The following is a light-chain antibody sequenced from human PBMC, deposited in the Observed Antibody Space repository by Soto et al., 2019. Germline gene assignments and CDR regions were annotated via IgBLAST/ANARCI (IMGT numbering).Light chain of an antibody. Sequence: VKITCRASQSIGTWLAWFQHTPGKXPXXVIYGASGLESGVPPRFSGSGSGTDFPFTMSSLPSEDTATYYWQQYSHLITVGQGTRLEIK. CDR1: QSIGTW. CDR2: GAS. CDR3: QQYSHLIT. J-gene: IGKJ5*01. V-gene: IGKV1-5*03.